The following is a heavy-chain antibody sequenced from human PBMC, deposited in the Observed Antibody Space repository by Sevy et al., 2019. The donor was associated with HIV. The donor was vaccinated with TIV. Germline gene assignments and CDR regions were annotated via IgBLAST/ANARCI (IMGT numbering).Heavy chain of an antibody. J-gene: IGHJ6*03. V-gene: IGHV4-34*01. CDR1: GGSFSGYY. D-gene: IGHD3-9*01. CDR3: ARRYYDILTGSHYYYYMDV. CDR2: INHSGST. Sequence: SETLSLTCAVYGGSFSGYYWSWIRQPPGKGLEWIGEINHSGSTNYNPSLKSRVTLSVDTSKNQFSLKLSSVTAADTAVYYCARRYYDILTGSHYYYYMDVWGKGTTVTVSS.